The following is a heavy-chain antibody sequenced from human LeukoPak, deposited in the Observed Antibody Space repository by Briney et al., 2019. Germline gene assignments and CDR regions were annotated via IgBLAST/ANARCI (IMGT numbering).Heavy chain of an antibody. CDR1: GYTFSNYW. V-gene: IGHV5-51*01. J-gene: IGHJ4*02. CDR3: AKYYDRHGPDH. D-gene: IGHD3-22*01. CDR2: IYPGDSDT. Sequence: GESLKISCKGSGYTFSNYWIGWVRQMPGKGLAWMGIIYPGDSDTRYSPSFQGQVTMSADKSISTAYLQWSSLKASDSAMYYCAKYYDRHGPDHWGQGTLVAVSS.